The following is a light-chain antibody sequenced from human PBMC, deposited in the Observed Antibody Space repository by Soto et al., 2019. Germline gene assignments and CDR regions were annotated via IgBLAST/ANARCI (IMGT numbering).Light chain of an antibody. J-gene: IGKJ1*01. CDR2: KAS. CDR1: QSIGYW. Sequence: DIQMTRSPSTLSASVGDRVTITCRASQSIGYWLAWYQQKPGKAPKLLIYKASTLKSGVPSRFSGSGSGTEFTLTISSLQPDDFATYYCQHYNSYSEAFGQGTKVDIK. CDR3: QHYNSYSEA. V-gene: IGKV1-5*03.